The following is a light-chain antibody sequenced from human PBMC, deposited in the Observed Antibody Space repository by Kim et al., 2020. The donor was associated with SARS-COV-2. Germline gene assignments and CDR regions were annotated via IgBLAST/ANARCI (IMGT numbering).Light chain of an antibody. CDR1: EDLLHSNGKTF. CDR3: MQGTQMIT. Sequence: ESASNSCRYSEDLLHSNGKTFLDWFPQKPGQSPQLLVYLASTRASGVPDRFSGSGSGNDFTLKISRVEPEDAGIYYCMQGTQMITFGQRTRLEIK. J-gene: IGKJ5*01. V-gene: IGKV2-28*01. CDR2: LAS.